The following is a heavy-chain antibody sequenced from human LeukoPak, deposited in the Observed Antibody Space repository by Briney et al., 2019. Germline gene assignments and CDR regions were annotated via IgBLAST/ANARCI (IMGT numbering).Heavy chain of an antibody. Sequence: ASVKVSCTASGGAFTSYAISWVRQAPGQGLEWMGGIIPIFGTANYAQKFQGRVTITADESTSTAYMELSSLRSEDTAVYYCAREIDDYGFLDYWGQGTLVTVSS. CDR3: AREIDDYGFLDY. J-gene: IGHJ4*02. CDR1: GGAFTSYA. D-gene: IGHD4-17*01. CDR2: IIPIFGTA. V-gene: IGHV1-69*13.